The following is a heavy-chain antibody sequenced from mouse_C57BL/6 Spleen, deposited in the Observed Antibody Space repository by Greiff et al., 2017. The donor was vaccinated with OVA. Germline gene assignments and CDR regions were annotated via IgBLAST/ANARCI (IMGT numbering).Heavy chain of an antibody. CDR3: ARGSYDGYSWFAY. J-gene: IGHJ3*01. CDR1: GFTFSDYG. Sequence: EVQGVESGGGLVKPGGSLKLAGEAAGFTFSDYGMHWGRQAPEKGREWVADSSSGSSTSYYEETGKGRFTIARDNAKNTLFLQMTSLRSEDTAMYYCARGSYDGYSWFAYWGQGTLVTVSA. CDR2: SSSGSSTS. V-gene: IGHV5-17*01. D-gene: IGHD2-3*01.